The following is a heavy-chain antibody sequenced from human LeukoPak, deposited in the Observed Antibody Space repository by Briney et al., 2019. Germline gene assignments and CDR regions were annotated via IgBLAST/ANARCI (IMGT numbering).Heavy chain of an antibody. CDR1: GFTFSSYA. J-gene: IGHJ4*02. D-gene: IGHD3-10*01. Sequence: GGSLRLSCAASGFTFSSYATSWVRQAPGKGLEWVSAISGSGGSTYYADSVKGRFTISRDNSKNTLYLQMNSLRAEDTAVYYCAKDSFMVRGVPDYWGQGTLVTVSS. CDR2: ISGSGGST. CDR3: AKDSFMVRGVPDY. V-gene: IGHV3-23*01.